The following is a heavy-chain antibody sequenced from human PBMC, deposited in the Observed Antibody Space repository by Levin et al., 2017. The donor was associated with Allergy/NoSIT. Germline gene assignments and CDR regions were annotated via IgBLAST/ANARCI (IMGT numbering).Heavy chain of an antibody. V-gene: IGHV3-21*01. CDR1: GFTFSSYS. CDR2: ISSSSSYI. J-gene: IGHJ4*02. D-gene: IGHD3-3*01. Sequence: GGSLRLSCAASGFTFSSYSMNWVRQAPGKGLEWVSSISSSSSYIYYADSVKGRFTISRDNAKNSLYLQMNSLRAEDTAVYYCARDMIQEYYDFWSANGGSNDYWGQGTLVTVSS. CDR3: ARDMIQEYYDFWSANGGSNDY.